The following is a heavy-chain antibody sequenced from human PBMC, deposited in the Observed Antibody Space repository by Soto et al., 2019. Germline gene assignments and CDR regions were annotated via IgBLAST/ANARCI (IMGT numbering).Heavy chain of an antibody. CDR1: GGTFSSYA. CDR3: ARVEYSGYDLLYCYYGMDV. CDR2: IIPIFGTA. V-gene: IGHV1-69*13. Sequence: SVKVSCKASGGTFSSYAISWVRQAPGQGLEWMGGIIPIFGTANYAQKFQGRVTITADESTSTAYMELSSLRSEDTAVYYCARVEYSGYDLLYCYYGMDVWGQGTTVTVSS. D-gene: IGHD5-12*01. J-gene: IGHJ6*02.